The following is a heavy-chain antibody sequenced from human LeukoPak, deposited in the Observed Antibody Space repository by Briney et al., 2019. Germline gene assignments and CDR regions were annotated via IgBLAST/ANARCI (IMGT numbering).Heavy chain of an antibody. V-gene: IGHV4-34*01. CDR3: ARGGYNSRRDNWFDP. Sequence: PSETLSLTCAVYGGSLSGYYWSWIRQPPGKGLEWIGEINHSGSTNYNPSLKSRVTISVDTSKNQFSLKLSSVTAADTAVYYCARGGYNSRRDNWFDPWGQGTLVTVSS. D-gene: IGHD5-12*01. CDR2: INHSGST. CDR1: GGSLSGYY. J-gene: IGHJ5*02.